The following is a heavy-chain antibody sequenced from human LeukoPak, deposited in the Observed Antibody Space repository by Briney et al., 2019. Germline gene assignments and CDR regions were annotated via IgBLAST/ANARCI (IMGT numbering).Heavy chain of an antibody. J-gene: IGHJ3*02. CDR2: IWYDGSRK. D-gene: IGHD3-16*01. V-gene: IGHV3-33*01. CDR3: ATLDRGGAFDI. Sequence: PGGSLRLSCAASGFTFNTYGMHWVRQAPGKGLEWVAVIWYDGSRKDYADSVKGRFTISRDNSKNMLYLQMNSLRAEDTAVYYCATLDRGGAFDIWGQGTMVTVSS. CDR1: GFTFNTYG.